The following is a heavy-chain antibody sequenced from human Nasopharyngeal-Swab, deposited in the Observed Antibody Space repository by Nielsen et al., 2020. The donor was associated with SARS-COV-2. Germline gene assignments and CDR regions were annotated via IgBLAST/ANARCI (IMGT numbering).Heavy chain of an antibody. CDR1: GDSIAYSTFY. V-gene: IGHV4-39*01. J-gene: IGHJ4*02. CDR2: IYYNGNT. Sequence: GSLRLSCTVSGDSIAYSTFYWGWIRQPPGKGLEWIGNIYYNGNTYQNPSLKSRLIISVDKSKNQFSLQLSSVTAADTAVYYCVRSSSWYYFDYWAQGTQVTVSS. CDR3: VRSSSWYYFDY. D-gene: IGHD6-13*01.